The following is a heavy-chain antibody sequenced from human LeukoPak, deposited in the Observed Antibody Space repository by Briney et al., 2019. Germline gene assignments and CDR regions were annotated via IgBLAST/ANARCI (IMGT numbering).Heavy chain of an antibody. J-gene: IGHJ4*02. D-gene: IGHD6-13*01. CDR1: GGSISSYY. Sequence: SSETLSLTCTVSGGSISSYYWSWIRQPTGKGLEWIGYIYYSGSTNYNPSLKSRVTISVDTSKNQFSLKLSSVTAADTAVYYCARLGQQLEKVDYWGQGTLVTVSS. CDR3: ARLGQQLEKVDY. CDR2: IYYSGST. V-gene: IGHV4-59*08.